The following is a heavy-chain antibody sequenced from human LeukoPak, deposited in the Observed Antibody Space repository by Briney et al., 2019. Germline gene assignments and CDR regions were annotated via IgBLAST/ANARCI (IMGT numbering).Heavy chain of an antibody. CDR2: ISSSSSTI. CDR3: ARDNYGDWGY. V-gene: IGHV3-48*04. CDR1: GFTFSSYS. J-gene: IGHJ4*02. D-gene: IGHD4-17*01. Sequence: GGSLRLSCAASGFTFSSYSMNWVRQAPGKGLEWVSYISSSSSTIYYADSVKGQFTISRDNAKNSLYLQMNSLRADDTAVYYCARDNYGDWGYWGQGTLVTVSS.